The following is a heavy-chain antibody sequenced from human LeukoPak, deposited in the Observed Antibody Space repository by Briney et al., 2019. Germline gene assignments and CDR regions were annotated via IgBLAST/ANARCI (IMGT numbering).Heavy chain of an antibody. V-gene: IGHV1-24*01. CDR3: ATDQGEGTRLFDY. J-gene: IGHJ4*02. CDR1: GYTLTELS. CDR2: FDPEDGET. D-gene: IGHD2-2*01. Sequence: ASVKVSCKVSGYTLTELSMHWVRQAPGKGLEWMGGFDPEDGETIYAQKFQGSVTMTEDTSTDTAYMELSSLRSEDTAVYYCATDQGEGTRLFDYWGQGTLVTVSS.